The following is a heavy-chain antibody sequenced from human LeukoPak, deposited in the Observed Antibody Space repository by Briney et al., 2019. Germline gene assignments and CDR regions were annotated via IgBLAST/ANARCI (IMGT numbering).Heavy chain of an antibody. V-gene: IGHV3-7*01. D-gene: IGHD3-9*01. CDR1: GFTFSSYW. J-gene: IGHJ6*03. Sequence: GGSLRLSCAASGFTFSSYWMSWVRQAPGKGLEWVAKIKQDGGEKYYVDSVKGRFTISRDNAKNSPYLQMNSLRAEDTAVYYCARDPLTLYNYYMDVWGKGTTVTVSS. CDR3: ARDPLTLYNYYMDV. CDR2: IKQDGGEK.